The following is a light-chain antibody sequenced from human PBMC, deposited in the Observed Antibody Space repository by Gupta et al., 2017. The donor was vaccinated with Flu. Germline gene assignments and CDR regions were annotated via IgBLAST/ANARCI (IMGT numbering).Light chain of an antibody. CDR1: QGVSVN. J-gene: IGKJ4*01. CDR2: AAS. CDR3: QQHNDWPPA. V-gene: IGKV3-15*01. Sequence: EILMTQSPATLSVSPGESATLSCRTTQGVSVNLAWYQQKLGQAPRLLIYAASTRATGVPARFSGSGSGTQFTLTITSMQSEDVAVYYCQQHNDWPPAFGGGTKVEIK.